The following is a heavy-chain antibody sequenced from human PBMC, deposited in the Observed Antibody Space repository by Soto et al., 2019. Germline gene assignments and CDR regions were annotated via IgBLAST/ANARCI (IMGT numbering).Heavy chain of an antibody. J-gene: IGHJ4*02. CDR3: ANIHYGSLDY. V-gene: IGHV3-23*01. CDR2: ISGSGDYT. D-gene: IGHD4-17*01. Sequence: PGGSLRLSCAASGFTFSSYAMSWVRQAPGKGLEWVSAISGSGDYTNYADSVRGRFTISRDNDKSSIYLQMNSLRADDTAVYYCANIHYGSLDYWGQGTLVTVSS. CDR1: GFTFSSYA.